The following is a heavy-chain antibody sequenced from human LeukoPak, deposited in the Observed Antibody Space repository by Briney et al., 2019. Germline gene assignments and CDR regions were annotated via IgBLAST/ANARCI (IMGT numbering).Heavy chain of an antibody. V-gene: IGHV3-30*02. CDR1: GFTFSSYG. CDR2: IRYDGSDK. D-gene: IGHD3-10*01. J-gene: IGHJ1*01. Sequence: GGSLRLSCAASGFTFSSYGMHWVRQAPGKGLEWVAFIRYDGSDKYYADSVKGRFTISRDNSKNTLYLQMNSLRAEDTAVYYCPKELSRGPRAHLAEYFQHWGQGTLVTVSS. CDR3: PKELSRGPRAHLAEYFQH.